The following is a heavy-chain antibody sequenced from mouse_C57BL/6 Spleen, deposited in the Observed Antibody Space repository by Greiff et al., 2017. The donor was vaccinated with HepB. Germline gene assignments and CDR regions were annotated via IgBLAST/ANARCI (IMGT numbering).Heavy chain of an antibody. CDR1: GYTFPSYW. CDR3: ARWVYYGSSYVEGYFDY. Sequence: QVQLQQSAAELVKPGASVKMSCKASGYTFPSYWITWVKQRPGQGLEWIGDIYPGSGSTNYNEKFKSKATLTVDTSSSTAYMQLSSLTSEDSAVYYCARWVYYGSSYVEGYFDYWGQGTTLTVSS. J-gene: IGHJ2*01. V-gene: IGHV1-55*01. D-gene: IGHD1-1*01. CDR2: IYPGSGST.